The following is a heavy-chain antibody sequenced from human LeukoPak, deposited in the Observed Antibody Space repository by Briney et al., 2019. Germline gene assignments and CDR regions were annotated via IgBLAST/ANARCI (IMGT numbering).Heavy chain of an antibody. CDR1: GFTLSGNA. J-gene: IGHJ5*02. CDR2: FIGRGGRP. V-gene: IGHV3-23*01. D-gene: IGHD4-17*01. CDR3: AKDSDYGPANWFDP. Sequence: GGSLRLSCAVSGFTLSGNAMSWGRQGPGKGLGGVSAFIGRGGRPYYADSLKGRSTISRDNSKKTLYLRMTSLRAEAPPVYYCAKDSDYGPANWFDPWGQGTLVTVPS.